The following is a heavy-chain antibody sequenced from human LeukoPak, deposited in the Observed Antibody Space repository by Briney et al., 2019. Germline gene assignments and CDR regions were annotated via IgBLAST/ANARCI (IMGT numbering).Heavy chain of an antibody. CDR2: INAGNGNT. V-gene: IGHV1-3*01. D-gene: IGHD4-17*01. Sequence: ALVKVSCKASGYTFTSYAMHWVRQAPGQRLEWMGWINAGNGNTKYSQKFQGRVTITRDTSASTAYMELSSLRSEDTAVYYCARSPYGDGAWYFDLWGRGTLVTVSS. CDR1: GYTFTSYA. CDR3: ARSPYGDGAWYFDL. J-gene: IGHJ2*01.